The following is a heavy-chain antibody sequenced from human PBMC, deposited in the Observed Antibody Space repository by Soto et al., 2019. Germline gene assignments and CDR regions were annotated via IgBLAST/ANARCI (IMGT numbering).Heavy chain of an antibody. J-gene: IGHJ4*02. D-gene: IGHD6-19*01. Sequence: EVQLVESGGGLVQPGGSLRLSCAASGFTFSRYTMNWVRQAPGKGREWVSYISSSSSTIYYADSVKGRFTISRDNAKNSLYLQMNSLRDEDTAVYYRARDRGSGWSLAYYWGQGNLVTVSS. CDR2: ISSSSSTI. CDR3: ARDRGSGWSLAYY. V-gene: IGHV3-48*02. CDR1: GFTFSRYT.